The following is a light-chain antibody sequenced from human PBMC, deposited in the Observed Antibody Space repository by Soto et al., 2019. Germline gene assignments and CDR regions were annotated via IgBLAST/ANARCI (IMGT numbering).Light chain of an antibody. Sequence: DIVMTQSPLSLPVTPGEPAPISCRSSQSLQHSNGYNYLDWYVQKPGQSPQILIYLASNRASGVPERFSGSGSGTDFTLKISRVEAEDVGVYYCMQALQTPAFGQGTKVEIK. V-gene: IGKV2-28*01. CDR3: MQALQTPA. CDR2: LAS. J-gene: IGKJ1*01. CDR1: QSLQHSNGYNY.